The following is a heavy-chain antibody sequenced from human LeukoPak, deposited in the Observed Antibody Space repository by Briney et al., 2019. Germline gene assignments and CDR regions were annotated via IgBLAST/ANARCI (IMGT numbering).Heavy chain of an antibody. Sequence: SETLSLTCTVSGGSISSSSYYWGWIRQPPGKGLEWIGSIYYSGSTYYNPSLKSRVTISVDTSKNQFSLKLSSVTAADTAVYYCARGGATVVTFTAFDIWGQGTMVTVSS. J-gene: IGHJ3*02. V-gene: IGHV4-39*07. CDR1: GGSISSSSYY. CDR2: IYYSGST. CDR3: ARGGATVVTFTAFDI. D-gene: IGHD4-23*01.